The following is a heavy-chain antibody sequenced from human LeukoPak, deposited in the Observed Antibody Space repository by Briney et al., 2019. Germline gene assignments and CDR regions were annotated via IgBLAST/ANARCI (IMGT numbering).Heavy chain of an antibody. D-gene: IGHD3-10*01. CDR3: ASLWFGELLYDY. Sequence: GGSLRLSCAASGFTFSSYRMTWVRQAPGKGLEWVSSISSSSSYIYYADSVKGRFTISRDNAKDSLYLQMNSLRAEDTAVYYCASLWFGELLYDYWGQGTLVTVSS. CDR1: GFTFSSYR. CDR2: ISSSSSYI. J-gene: IGHJ4*02. V-gene: IGHV3-21*01.